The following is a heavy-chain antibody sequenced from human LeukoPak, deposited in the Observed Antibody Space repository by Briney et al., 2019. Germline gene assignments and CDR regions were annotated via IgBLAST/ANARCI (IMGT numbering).Heavy chain of an antibody. Sequence: GGSLRLSCAGSGFTFSSYGIHWVRHAPGKGLEWVTFIRYDGSNVQYADSVQGRFTISRDNSKNTVYLQMNSLRVEDSGLYYCAKDWNYGSYFDYWGQGTLVTVSS. D-gene: IGHD1-7*01. CDR2: IRYDGSNV. J-gene: IGHJ4*02. V-gene: IGHV3-30*02. CDR3: AKDWNYGSYFDY. CDR1: GFTFSSYG.